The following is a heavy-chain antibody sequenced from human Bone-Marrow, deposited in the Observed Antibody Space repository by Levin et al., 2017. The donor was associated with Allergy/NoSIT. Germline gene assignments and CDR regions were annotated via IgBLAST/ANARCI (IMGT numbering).Heavy chain of an antibody. D-gene: IGHD2/OR15-2a*01. J-gene: IGHJ4*02. Sequence: GGSLRLSCVASGFSFDDYAMHWVRQAPGKGLEWVSLVSWDGGSTYYADSVKGRFTISRDNSKNSLYLHMNSLRPEDTALYYCAKAMEASSMFDSWGQGTLVTVSS. CDR3: AKAMEASSMFDS. CDR1: GFSFDDYA. CDR2: VSWDGGST. V-gene: IGHV3-43D*03.